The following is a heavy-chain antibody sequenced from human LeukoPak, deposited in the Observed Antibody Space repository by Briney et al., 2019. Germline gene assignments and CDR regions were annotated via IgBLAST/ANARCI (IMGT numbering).Heavy chain of an antibody. Sequence: GGSLRLSCAASGFTFDTHAMSWVRQAPGKGLEWISTMSGHGHNVYYADSVKGRFTISRDNSKNTLYLHMNSLRAEDTAIYYCAKFRGMIVFDYWGQGALVTVSS. CDR3: AKFRGMIVFDY. CDR2: MSGHGHNV. V-gene: IGHV3-23*01. J-gene: IGHJ4*02. D-gene: IGHD3-10*01. CDR1: GFTFDTHA.